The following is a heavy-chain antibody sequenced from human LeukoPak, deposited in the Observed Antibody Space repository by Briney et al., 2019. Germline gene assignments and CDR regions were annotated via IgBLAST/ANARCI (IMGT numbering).Heavy chain of an antibody. J-gene: IGHJ3*02. V-gene: IGHV3-15*01. CDR1: GFTSSNAW. Sequence: TSGGSLRLSCAVSGFTSSNAWMSWVRQAPGKGREWVGRIKSKTDGGTRDYAAPVKGRFTISRDGSKNTLYLQMNSLKTEDTAVYYCTTFDYAAFLIWGQGTMVTVSS. D-gene: IGHD4/OR15-4a*01. CDR3: TTFDYAAFLI. CDR2: IKSKTDGGTR.